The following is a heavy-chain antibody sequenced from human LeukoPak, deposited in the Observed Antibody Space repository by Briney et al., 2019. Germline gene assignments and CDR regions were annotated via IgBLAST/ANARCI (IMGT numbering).Heavy chain of an antibody. V-gene: IGHV4-30-4*01. CDR1: GGSISSGDYY. Sequence: PSQTLSLTCTVSGGSISSGDYYWSWIRQPPGKGLEWIGYIYYSGSTYYNPSLKSRVTISVDTSKNQFSLKLSSVTAADTAVYYCARRGDIVATNVFDPWGQGTLVTVSS. CDR3: ARRGDIVATNVFDP. D-gene: IGHD5-12*01. J-gene: IGHJ5*02. CDR2: IYYSGST.